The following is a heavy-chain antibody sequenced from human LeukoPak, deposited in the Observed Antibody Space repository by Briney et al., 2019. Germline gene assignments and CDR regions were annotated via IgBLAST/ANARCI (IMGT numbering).Heavy chain of an antibody. J-gene: IGHJ4*02. Sequence: ASLKASCKASGYTFTDYYMDWVRPAPGQGLELMVWLNSNSGGTNYAQKFQGRVTMTRDTSISTAYMELSRLRSDDTAVYYCARAARITIFGVVIITLDYWGQGTLVTVSS. D-gene: IGHD3-3*01. CDR1: GYTFTDYY. V-gene: IGHV1-2*02. CDR3: ARAARITIFGVVIITLDY. CDR2: LNSNSGGT.